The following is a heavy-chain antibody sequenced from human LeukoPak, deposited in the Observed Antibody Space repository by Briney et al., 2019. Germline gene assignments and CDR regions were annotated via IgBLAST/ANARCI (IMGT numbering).Heavy chain of an antibody. CDR2: IFHDGTT. CDR1: GGSISSSNW. V-gene: IGHV4-4*02. CDR3: ARLGLYDSSGYYYV. Sequence: PSETLSLTCAVSGGSISSSNWWSWVRQPPGKGLEWIGDIFHDGTTNFNPSLKSRLTLSTDKSKNQFSLKLSSVTAADTAVYYCARLGLYDSSGYYYVWGQGTLVTVSS. D-gene: IGHD3-22*01. J-gene: IGHJ1*01.